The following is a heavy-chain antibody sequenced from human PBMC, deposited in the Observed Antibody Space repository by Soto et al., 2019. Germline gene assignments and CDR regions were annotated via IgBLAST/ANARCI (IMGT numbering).Heavy chain of an antibody. Sequence: SETLSLTCTVSGGSISSYYWSWIRQPPGKGLEWIGYIYYSGSTNYNPSLKSRVTISVDTSKNQFSLKLSSVTAADTAVYYCARSCGGECYSDAFDIWGQGTMVTVSS. CDR1: GGSISSYY. CDR3: ARSCGGECYSDAFDI. J-gene: IGHJ3*02. D-gene: IGHD2-21*01. CDR2: IYYSGST. V-gene: IGHV4-59*01.